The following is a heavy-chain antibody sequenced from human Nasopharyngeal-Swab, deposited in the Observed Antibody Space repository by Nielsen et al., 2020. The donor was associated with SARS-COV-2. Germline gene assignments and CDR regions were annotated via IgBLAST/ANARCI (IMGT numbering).Heavy chain of an antibody. CDR2: ISSSSSTI. CDR3: ASGLYCIRSNCYSWGYFTY. CDR1: GFAFSSYS. Sequence: GESLKISCSASGFAFSSYSMNWVRQAPGKGLEWLSYISSSSSTIYYADSVKGRFTISRDNAKNSLYLQMNSLRDEDAAVYYCASGLYCIRSNCYSWGYFTYWGQGTLVTVSS. J-gene: IGHJ4*02. D-gene: IGHD2-2*01. V-gene: IGHV3-48*02.